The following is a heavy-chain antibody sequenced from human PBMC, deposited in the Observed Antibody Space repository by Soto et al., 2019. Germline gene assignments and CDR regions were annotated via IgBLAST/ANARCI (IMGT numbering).Heavy chain of an antibody. CDR2: IYYSGST. J-gene: IGHJ6*02. Sequence: SETLSLTCTVSGGSISSYYWSWIRQPPGKGLEWIGYIYYSGSTNYNPSLKSRVTISVDTSKNQFSLKLSSVTAADTAVYYCARADPLGSSGYYGMDVWGQGTTVTVSS. D-gene: IGHD6-19*01. V-gene: IGHV4-59*01. CDR3: ARADPLGSSGYYGMDV. CDR1: GGSISSYY.